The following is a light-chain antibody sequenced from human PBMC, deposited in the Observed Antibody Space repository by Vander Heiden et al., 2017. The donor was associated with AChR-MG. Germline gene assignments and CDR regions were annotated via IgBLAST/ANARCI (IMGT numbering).Light chain of an antibody. CDR2: SNN. CDR1: SSNIGSNT. CDR3: EAWDDSLNGVV. J-gene: IGLJ2*01. V-gene: IGLV1-44*01. Sequence: QPVLTRPPSGSGTPGQGVTISCSGSSSNIGSNTVNWYQQLPGTAPKRRSYSNNQRPSGVPDRFSGSKSGTSASLDISGLQSEDEADYYCEAWDDSLNGVVFGGGTKLTVL.